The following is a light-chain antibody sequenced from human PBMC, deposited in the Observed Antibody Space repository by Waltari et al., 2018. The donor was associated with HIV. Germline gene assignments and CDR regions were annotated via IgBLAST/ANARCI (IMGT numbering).Light chain of an antibody. CDR2: DAS. Sequence: DVQLTQSPRSLSASIGDRLTITCRACQGISNWLAWYRQIPGNVPELLIYDASTLKSGVPSRFSGSGSGTNFSLTISGLQPEDFATYFCQQTNSFPLTFGLGT. V-gene: IGKV1-12*01. CDR1: QGISNW. CDR3: QQTNSFPLT. J-gene: IGKJ2*01.